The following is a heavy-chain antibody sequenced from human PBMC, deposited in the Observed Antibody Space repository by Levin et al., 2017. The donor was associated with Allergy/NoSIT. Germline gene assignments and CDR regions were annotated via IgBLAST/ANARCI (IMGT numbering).Heavy chain of an antibody. J-gene: IGHJ4*02. V-gene: IGHV4-34*01. Sequence: SSETLSLTCGVYGGSLSGYYWNWIRQPPGKGPEWVGEISHSGNTDYNPSLKSRVTVAVDKSKNQFSLRMTSVTAADTAVYYCARSDDSSGYYLGYWGQGTLVTVSS. CDR1: GGSLSGYY. CDR3: ARSDDSSGYYLGY. D-gene: IGHD3-22*01. CDR2: ISHSGNT.